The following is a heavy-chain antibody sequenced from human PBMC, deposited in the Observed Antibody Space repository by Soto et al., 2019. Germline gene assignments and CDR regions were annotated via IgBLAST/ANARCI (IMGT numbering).Heavy chain of an antibody. V-gene: IGHV4-59*07. J-gene: IGHJ3*02. Sequence: SATLSLTCPVHSSSIISYYWSWIRQPPGKGLEWIGYIYYSGSTNYNPSLKSRVTISVDTSKNQFSLKLSSVTAADTAVYYCARVWGGAFDIWGQGTMVT. CDR3: ARVWGGAFDI. CDR1: SSSIISYY. CDR2: IYYSGST. D-gene: IGHD3-10*01.